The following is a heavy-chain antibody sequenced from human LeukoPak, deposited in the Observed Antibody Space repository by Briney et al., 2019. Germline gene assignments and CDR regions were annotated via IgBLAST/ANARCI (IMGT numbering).Heavy chain of an antibody. CDR2: IYYSGST. V-gene: IGHV4-59*01. CDR3: ARGGRWLQLHAGLFDY. CDR1: GVSISSYY. D-gene: IGHD5-24*01. Sequence: SETLSLTCTVSGVSISSYYWSWIRQPPGKGLEWFGYIYYSGSTNYNPSLKSRVTISVDTSKNQFSLKLSSVTAADTAVYYCARGGRWLQLHAGLFDYWGQGTLVTVSS. J-gene: IGHJ4*02.